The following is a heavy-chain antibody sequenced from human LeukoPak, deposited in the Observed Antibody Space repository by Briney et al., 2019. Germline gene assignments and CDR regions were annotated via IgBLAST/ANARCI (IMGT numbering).Heavy chain of an antibody. Sequence: ASVKVSCKASGYTFTSYGISWVRQAPGQGLEWMGWTSAYNGNTNYAQKLQGRVTMTTDTSTSTAYMELRSLRSDDTAVYYCARDGDYDFWSGFSFYYYGMDVWGQGTTVTVS. D-gene: IGHD3-3*01. CDR1: GYTFTSYG. J-gene: IGHJ6*02. V-gene: IGHV1-18*01. CDR3: ARDGDYDFWSGFSFYYYGMDV. CDR2: TSAYNGNT.